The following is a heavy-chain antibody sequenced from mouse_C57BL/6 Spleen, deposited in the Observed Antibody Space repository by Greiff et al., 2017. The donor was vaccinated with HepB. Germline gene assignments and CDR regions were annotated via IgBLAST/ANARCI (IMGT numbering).Heavy chain of an antibody. CDR1: GFNIKDYY. J-gene: IGHJ1*03. CDR3: ARVGAVGEGYFDV. Sequence: VQLKQSGAELVKPGASVKLSCTASGFNIKDYYMHWVKQRTEQGLEWIGRIDPEDGETKYAPKFQGKATITADTSSNTAYLQLSSLTSKDTAVYYCARVGAVGEGYFDVWGTGTTVTVSS. CDR2: IDPEDGET. V-gene: IGHV14-2*01. D-gene: IGHD1-1*01.